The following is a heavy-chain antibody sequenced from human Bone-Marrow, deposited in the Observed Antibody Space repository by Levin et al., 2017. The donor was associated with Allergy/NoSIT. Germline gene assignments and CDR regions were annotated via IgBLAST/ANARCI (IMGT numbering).Heavy chain of an antibody. CDR2: IHHSGST. CDR3: ARGYYGARSSTFFDF. CDR1: GGSFSNFY. D-gene: IGHD3-10*01. V-gene: IGHV4-34*01. J-gene: IGHJ4*02. Sequence: SETLSLTCGVHGGSFSNFYWNWIRQSPGKGLEWIGDIHHSGSTTYNPLLKSRVTFSVDTSREQFSLNLTSVTAADTAVYYCARGYYGARSSTFFDFWGQGTLVTVSP.